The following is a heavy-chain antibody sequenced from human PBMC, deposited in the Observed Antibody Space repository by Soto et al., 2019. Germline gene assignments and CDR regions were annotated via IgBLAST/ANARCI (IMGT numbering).Heavy chain of an antibody. V-gene: IGHV5-51*01. CDR3: ARSSIADRYYYYYYMDV. CDR1: GYSFTSYW. Sequence: RGESLKISCKGSGYSFTSYWIGWVRQTPGKGLEWMGIIYPGDSDTRYSPSFQGQVTISADKSISTAYLQWSSLKASDTAMYYCARSSIADRYYYYYYMDVWGKGTTVTGSS. J-gene: IGHJ6*03. D-gene: IGHD6-6*01. CDR2: IYPGDSDT.